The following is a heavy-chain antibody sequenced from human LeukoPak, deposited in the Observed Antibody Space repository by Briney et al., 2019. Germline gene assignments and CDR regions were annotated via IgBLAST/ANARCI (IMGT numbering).Heavy chain of an antibody. V-gene: IGHV3-21*01. CDR2: ISSSSSYI. J-gene: IGHJ3*02. Sequence: GGSLRLSCAASGFTFSSYSMNWVRQAPGKGLEWVSSISSSSSYIYYADSVKGRFTTSRDNAKNSLYLQMNSLRAEDTAVYYCAREMVDAFDIWGQGTMVTVSS. CDR3: AREMVDAFDI. CDR1: GFTFSSYS. D-gene: IGHD2-8*01.